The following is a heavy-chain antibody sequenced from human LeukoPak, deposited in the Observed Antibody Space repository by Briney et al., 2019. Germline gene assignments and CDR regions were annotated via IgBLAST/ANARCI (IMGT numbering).Heavy chain of an antibody. J-gene: IGHJ4*02. CDR3: AKAPSREGGYSAH. CDR2: ISGSGGST. D-gene: IGHD5-12*01. CDR1: GFNFSAYA. Sequence: PGGSLRLSCAASGFNFSAYAMSWVRQAPGKGLEWVSAISGSGGSTYYADSVKGRFTISRDNSKNTLYLQMNSLRAEDTAVYYCAKAPSREGGYSAHWGQGTLVTVSS. V-gene: IGHV3-23*01.